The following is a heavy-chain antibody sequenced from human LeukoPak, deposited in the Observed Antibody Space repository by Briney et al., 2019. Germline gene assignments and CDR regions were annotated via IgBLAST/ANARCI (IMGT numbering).Heavy chain of an antibody. D-gene: IGHD6-13*01. CDR1: GGSFSGYY. CDR2: VNPSGST. J-gene: IGHJ4*02. Sequence: PSETLSLTCAVYGGSFSGYYWSWARQPPGEGLEWIGEVNPSGSTNYNPSLKSRVTISVDTSKNQFSLNLSSVTAADTAVYYCARGSGSWYPYWGQGTLVTVSS. CDR3: ARGSGSWYPY. V-gene: IGHV4-34*01.